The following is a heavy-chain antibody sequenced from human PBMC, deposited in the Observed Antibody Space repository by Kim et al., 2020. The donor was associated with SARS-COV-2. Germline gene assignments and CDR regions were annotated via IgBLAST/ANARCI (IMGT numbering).Heavy chain of an antibody. CDR3: VRGFPRLDP. CDR2: VYETVTA. J-gene: IGHJ5*02. Sequence: SETLSLTCSVSGDSLSGSFWTWIRHSPAKGMEWIGFVYETVTAYYYPSPKSRVIITTAMSRKHIALDLRFVTVEDTARYYCVRGFPRLDPWGQGNVVTVSS. CDR1: GDSLSGSF. V-gene: IGHV4-59*01.